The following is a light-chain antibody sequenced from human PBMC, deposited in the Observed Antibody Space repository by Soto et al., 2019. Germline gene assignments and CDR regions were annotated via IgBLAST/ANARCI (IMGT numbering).Light chain of an antibody. CDR1: NSNIGANT. Sequence: QSVLTQPPSASGTPGQRVTFSCSGSNSNIGANTVNWYQQLPGAAPKLLMYSHSQRPSGVPDRFSGSKSGTSASLAISGLQSEDEADYYCYSSADNYTFGVFGGGTKLTVL. CDR3: YSSADNYTFGV. CDR2: SHS. V-gene: IGLV1-44*01. J-gene: IGLJ3*02.